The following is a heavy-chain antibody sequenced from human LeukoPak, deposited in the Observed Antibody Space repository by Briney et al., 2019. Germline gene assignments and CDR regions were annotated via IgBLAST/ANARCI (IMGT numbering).Heavy chain of an antibody. CDR3: ARDRGSYFDY. Sequence: SETLSLTCTVSGGSISSYYWSWIRQPPGKGLEWVGYIYYSGSTNYNPSLKSRVTISVDTSKNQFSLKLSSVTAADTAVYYCARDRGSYFDYWGQGTLVTVSS. CDR2: IYYSGST. D-gene: IGHD2-15*01. CDR1: GGSISSYY. J-gene: IGHJ4*02. V-gene: IGHV4-59*01.